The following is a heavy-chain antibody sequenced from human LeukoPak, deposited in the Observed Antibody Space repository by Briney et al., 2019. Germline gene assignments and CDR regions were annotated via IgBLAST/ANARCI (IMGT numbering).Heavy chain of an antibody. CDR1: GFTFSSFA. Sequence: GGSLRLSCAASGFTFSSFAMSWVRQAPGKGLEWVSGIGGSDDSTYYADSVKGRFTISRDNSKNTLYLQMYSLKADDTAVYYCAKVYYDFWSGYYTPFDYWGQETLVTVSS. V-gene: IGHV3-23*01. CDR2: IGGSDDST. CDR3: AKVYYDFWSGYYTPFDY. J-gene: IGHJ4*02. D-gene: IGHD3-3*01.